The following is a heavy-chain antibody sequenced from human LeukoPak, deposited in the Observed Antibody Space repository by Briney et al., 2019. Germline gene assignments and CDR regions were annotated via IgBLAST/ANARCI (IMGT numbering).Heavy chain of an antibody. V-gene: IGHV3-21*01. CDR3: AGYVSSGRRDAFDI. CDR2: ITRSSYI. D-gene: IGHD3-22*01. Sequence: PGGSLRLSCAASGFTFSTYSMNWVRQAPGKGLEWVSSITRSSYIYYADSVKGRFTISRDNAKNSLYLQMNSLRVEDTAVYYCAGYVSSGRRDAFDIWGQGTMVTVSS. J-gene: IGHJ3*02. CDR1: GFTFSTYS.